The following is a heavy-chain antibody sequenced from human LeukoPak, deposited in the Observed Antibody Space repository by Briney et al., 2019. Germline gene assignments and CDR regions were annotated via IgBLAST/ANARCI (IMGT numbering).Heavy chain of an antibody. J-gene: IGHJ4*02. Sequence: GGSLRLSCAASGFTFSSYSMNWVRQAPGKGLEWVAVISYDGSNKYYADSVKGRFTISRDNSKNTLYLQMNSLSAEDTAVYYCARGTTMIVVVVYYWGQGTLVTVSS. D-gene: IGHD3-22*01. CDR1: GFTFSSYS. CDR2: ISYDGSNK. V-gene: IGHV3-30*03. CDR3: ARGTTMIVVVVYY.